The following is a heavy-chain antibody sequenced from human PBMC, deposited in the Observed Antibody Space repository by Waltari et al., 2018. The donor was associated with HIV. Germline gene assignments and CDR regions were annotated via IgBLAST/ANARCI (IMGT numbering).Heavy chain of an antibody. Sequence: EVHLVESGGGLVKPGGSLRLSCTASGSSFSSFSMNWVRQVPGKGLGWVAAISNRSDFINYADSVKGRFTIYRDNAANSLYLQMNALRNEDTAVYFCASLPTEGQPPRVFWGQGIIVTVSS. CDR3: ASLPTEGQPPRVF. D-gene: IGHD5-18*01. J-gene: IGHJ4*02. CDR1: GSSFSSFS. V-gene: IGHV3-21*06. CDR2: ISNRSDFI.